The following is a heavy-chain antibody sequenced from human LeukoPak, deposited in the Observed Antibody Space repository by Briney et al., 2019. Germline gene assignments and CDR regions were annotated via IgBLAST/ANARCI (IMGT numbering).Heavy chain of an antibody. CDR1: GGSISSGGYY. V-gene: IGHV4-31*03. CDR2: IYYSGST. CDR3: ARGYTYYYGSGIPYYGMDV. J-gene: IGHJ6*04. Sequence: KTSQTLSLTCTVSGGSISSGGYYWSWIRQHPGKGLEWIGYIYYSGSTYYNPSLKSRVTISVDTSKNQFSLKLSSVTAADTAAYYCARGYTYYYGSGIPYYGMDVWGKGTTVTVSS. D-gene: IGHD3-10*01.